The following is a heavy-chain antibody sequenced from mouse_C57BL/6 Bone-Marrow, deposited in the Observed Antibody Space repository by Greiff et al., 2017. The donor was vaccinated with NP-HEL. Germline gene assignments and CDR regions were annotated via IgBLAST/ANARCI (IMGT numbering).Heavy chain of an antibody. CDR1: GYTFTSYW. V-gene: IGHV1-64*01. D-gene: IGHD1-1*01. J-gene: IGHJ2*01. CDR2: IHPNSGST. Sequence: QVQLKESGAELVKPGASVKLSCKASGYTFTSYWMHWVKQRPGQGLEWIGMIHPNSGSTNYNEKFKSKATLTVDKSSSTAYMQLSSLTSEDSAVYYCARVRYYYGSSYGYWGQGTTLTVSS. CDR3: ARVRYYYGSSYGY.